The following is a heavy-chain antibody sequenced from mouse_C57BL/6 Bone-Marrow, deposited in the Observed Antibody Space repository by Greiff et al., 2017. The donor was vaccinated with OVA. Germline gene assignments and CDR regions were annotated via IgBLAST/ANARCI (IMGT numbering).Heavy chain of an antibody. CDR3: ARESITTVVADWYFDV. V-gene: IGHV1-72*01. Sequence: VQLQQSGAELVTPGASVQLSCKASGYPFTSYWMHWVQPRPGRGLAWIGRIDPNSGGTKYNEKFKSKATLTVDKPSSTAYMQLSSLTSEDSAVYYCARESITTVVADWYFDVWGTGTTVTVSS. CDR1: GYPFTSYW. CDR2: IDPNSGGT. D-gene: IGHD1-1*01. J-gene: IGHJ1*03.